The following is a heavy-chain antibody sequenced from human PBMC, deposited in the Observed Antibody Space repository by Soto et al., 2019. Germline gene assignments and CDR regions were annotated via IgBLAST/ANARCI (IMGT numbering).Heavy chain of an antibody. Sequence: QVQLVQSGAEVKKPGASVKVSCKASGYTFINYYIHWVRKAPGQGLEWMGVINPNGGSTVYAQKFQGRVTLTRDTSTSTVYVELSSLRSDDTSVYFCVRATAARQRDYSYHYYLHIWGKGTTVTVSS. D-gene: IGHD6-6*01. J-gene: IGHJ6*03. CDR2: INPNGGST. CDR3: VRATAARQRDYSYHYYLHI. V-gene: IGHV1-46*03. CDR1: GYTFINYY.